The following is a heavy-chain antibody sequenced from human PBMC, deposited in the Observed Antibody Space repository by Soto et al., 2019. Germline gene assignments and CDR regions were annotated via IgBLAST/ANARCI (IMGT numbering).Heavy chain of an antibody. Sequence: QVQLVQSGAEVKKPGASVKVSCKASGYTFTSYGISWVRQAPGQGLEWMGWISAYNGNTNYAQKLQGRVTMTTDTSTSKAYMELRSLRSDDTAVYYCARVIRSGHDYYYYYGMDVWGQGTTVTVSS. CDR1: GYTFTSYG. CDR3: ARVIRSGHDYYYYYGMDV. V-gene: IGHV1-18*01. CDR2: ISAYNGNT. J-gene: IGHJ6*02. D-gene: IGHD5-12*01.